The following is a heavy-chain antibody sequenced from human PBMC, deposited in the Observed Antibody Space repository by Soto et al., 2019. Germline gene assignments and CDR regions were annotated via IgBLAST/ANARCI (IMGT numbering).Heavy chain of an antibody. CDR1: GFTFSSYW. D-gene: IGHD2-2*01. CDR2: INSDGSST. V-gene: IGHV3-74*01. Sequence: EVQLVESGGGLVQPGGSLRLYCAASGFTFSSYWMHWVRQAPGKGLVWVSRINSDGSSTSYADSVKGRFTISRDNAKNTLYLQMNSLRAEDTAVYYCARGTFVVVPAATQTDSFDIWGQGTMVTVSS. CDR3: ARGTFVVVPAATQTDSFDI. J-gene: IGHJ3*02.